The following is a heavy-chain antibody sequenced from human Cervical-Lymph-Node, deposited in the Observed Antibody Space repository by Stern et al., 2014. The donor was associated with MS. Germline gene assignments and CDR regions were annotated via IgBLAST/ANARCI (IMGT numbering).Heavy chain of an antibody. V-gene: IGHV4-59*01. J-gene: IGHJ4*02. CDR3: ARGYGGNPIDY. D-gene: IGHD4-23*01. CDR1: GGSLSRYH. CDR2: IYCSRST. Sequence: VQLVESGPGLVKPSETLSLTCTASGGSLSRYHWSWIRQPPGKGLEWIGYIYCSRSTNYNPSIKSRVTISVDTSKNQFSLKLSSVTAADTAVYYCARGYGGNPIDYWGQGTLVTVSS.